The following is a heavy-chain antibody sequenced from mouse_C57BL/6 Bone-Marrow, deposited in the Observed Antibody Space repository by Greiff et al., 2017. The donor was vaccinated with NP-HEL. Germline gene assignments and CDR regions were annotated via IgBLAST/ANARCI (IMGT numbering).Heavy chain of an antibody. J-gene: IGHJ4*01. CDR1: SYTFTSYW. V-gene: IGHV1-59*01. CDR3: ARGWDAMDY. Sequence: QVQLQQPGAELVRPGTSVKLSCKASSYTFTSYWMHWVKQRPGQGLEWIGVIDPSDSYTNYNQKFKGKATLTVDTSSSTAYMQLSSLTSEDSAVYYCARGWDAMDYWGQGTSVTVSS. CDR2: IDPSDSYT. D-gene: IGHD4-1*01.